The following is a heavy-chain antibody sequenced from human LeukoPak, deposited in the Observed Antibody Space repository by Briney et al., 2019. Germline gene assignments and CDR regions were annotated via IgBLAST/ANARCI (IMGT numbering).Heavy chain of an antibody. CDR1: GGFISSYY. CDR2: IYYSGST. CDR3: ARDCSSTSCYARYARFSENWFDP. D-gene: IGHD2-2*01. V-gene: IGHV4-59*01. Sequence: SETLSLTCTVSGGFISSYYWSWIRQPPGKGLEWIGYIYYSGSTNYNPSLKSRVTISVDTSKNQLSLKLSSVTAADTAVYYCARDCSSTSCYARYARFSENWFDPWGQGTLVTVSS. J-gene: IGHJ5*02.